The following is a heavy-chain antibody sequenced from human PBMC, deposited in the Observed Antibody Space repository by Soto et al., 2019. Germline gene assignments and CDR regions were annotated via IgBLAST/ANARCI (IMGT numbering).Heavy chain of an antibody. CDR3: ARPHSERYSYGMDV. J-gene: IGHJ6*02. CDR1: GFSVSVNY. CDR2: IYGGGTT. Sequence: GSLRLSCAVSGFSVSVNYMTWVRQAPGKGLEWVSIIYGGGTTYYADSVKGRFTISRDNSKNTLYLQMNSLRAEDTAVYYCARPHSERYSYGMDVWGQGTTVTVSS. D-gene: IGHD1-26*01. V-gene: IGHV3-53*01.